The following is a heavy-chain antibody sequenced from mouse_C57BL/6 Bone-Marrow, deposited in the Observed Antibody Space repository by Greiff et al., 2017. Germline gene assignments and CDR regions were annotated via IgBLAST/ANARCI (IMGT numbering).Heavy chain of an antibody. CDR3: ASGGYYGNRFDY. Sequence: VQLQQSGAELVRPGTSVKVSCKASGYAFTNYLIEWVKQRPGQGLEWIGVINPGSGGTNYNDKFKGKATLTADKSSSTAYMQLSSLTSEDSAVYFCASGGYYGNRFDYWGQGTTLTVSS. D-gene: IGHD2-1*01. CDR1: GYAFTNYL. J-gene: IGHJ2*01. CDR2: INPGSGGT. V-gene: IGHV1-54*01.